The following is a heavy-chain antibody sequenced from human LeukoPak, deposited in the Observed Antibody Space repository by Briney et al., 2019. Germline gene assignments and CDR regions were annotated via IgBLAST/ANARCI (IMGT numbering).Heavy chain of an antibody. Sequence: EASVKVSCKASGYTFTGYYIHWVRQAPGQGLEWMGWINPNSGGTNYAQKFQGRVTMTRDTSISAAYMELSRLRSDDTAVYYCASNWNDPVSNWFDPWGQGTLVTVSS. CDR2: INPNSGGT. CDR3: ASNWNDPVSNWFDP. D-gene: IGHD1-20*01. J-gene: IGHJ5*02. V-gene: IGHV1-2*02. CDR1: GYTFTGYY.